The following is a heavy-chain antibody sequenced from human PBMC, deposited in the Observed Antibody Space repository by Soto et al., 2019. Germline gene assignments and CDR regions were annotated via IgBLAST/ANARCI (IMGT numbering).Heavy chain of an antibody. D-gene: IGHD3-22*01. CDR3: ERDLRYYDRSCAL. CDR2: ISAYNGNT. CDR1: GYTYTSYG. Sequence: GASVKVCCKASGYTYTSYGISWVRQDTGQGLEWMGWISAYNGNTNYAQKLQGRVTMTTDTSTSTAYMELRSLRSDDTAVYYCERDLRYYDRSCALWGQGTLVTVSS. J-gene: IGHJ4*02. V-gene: IGHV1-18*01.